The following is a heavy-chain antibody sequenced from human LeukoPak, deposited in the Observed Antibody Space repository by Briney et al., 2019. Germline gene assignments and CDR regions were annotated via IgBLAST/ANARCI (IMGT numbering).Heavy chain of an antibody. Sequence: GGSLRLSCAASGFTFSSYSLNWVRQAPGKGLEWVAVISYDGSNKYYADSVKGRFTISRDNSNNTLYLQMNSLRAEDTAVYYCARDAGAFDIWGQGTMVTVSS. CDR1: GFTFSSYS. J-gene: IGHJ3*02. CDR3: ARDAGAFDI. V-gene: IGHV3-30*03. CDR2: ISYDGSNK.